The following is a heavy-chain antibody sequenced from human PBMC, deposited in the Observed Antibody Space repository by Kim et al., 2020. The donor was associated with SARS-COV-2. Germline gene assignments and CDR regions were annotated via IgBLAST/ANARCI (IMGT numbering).Heavy chain of an antibody. CDR1: GFTFSDYD. CDR3: ARGRSRTSSYDS. Sequence: GGSLRLSCAASGFTFSDYDMHWVRQATGQGLEWVSVISTSGFTHYLASVKGRFTISRENTKNAIYLQMTSLTVGDTAVYYCARGRSRTSSYDSWGQGTLVTVSS. CDR2: ISTSGFT. D-gene: IGHD2-2*01. J-gene: IGHJ4*02. V-gene: IGHV3-13*01.